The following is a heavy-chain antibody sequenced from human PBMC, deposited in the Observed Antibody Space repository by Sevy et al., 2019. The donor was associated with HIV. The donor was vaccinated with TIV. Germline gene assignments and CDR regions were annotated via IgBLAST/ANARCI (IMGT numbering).Heavy chain of an antibody. CDR2: ISGSGGST. J-gene: IGHJ3*02. V-gene: IGHV3-23*01. Sequence: WGSLRLSCAASGFTFRTYAMNWVRQAPGKGLEWVSGISGSGGSTYYADSVKGRFTISRDNSKNTLYLQMNSLRAEDTAVYYCAKDYYDSSGYYPMDAFDIWGQGTMVTVSS. D-gene: IGHD3-22*01. CDR1: GFTFRTYA. CDR3: AKDYYDSSGYYPMDAFDI.